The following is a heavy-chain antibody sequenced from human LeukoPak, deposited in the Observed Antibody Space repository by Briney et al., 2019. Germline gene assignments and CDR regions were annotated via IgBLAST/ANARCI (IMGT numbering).Heavy chain of an antibody. CDR3: ARASPFQTGENSYYYYMDV. Sequence: PGRSLRLSCAASGFSFSTYSMNWVRQAPGKGLEWVSSISSSSRYIYYADSVKGRFTISRDNAKNSLYLQMYSLRAEDTAVYYCARASPFQTGENSYYYYMDVWGKGTTVTVSS. CDR2: ISSSSRYI. J-gene: IGHJ6*03. V-gene: IGHV3-21*01. CDR1: GFSFSTYS. D-gene: IGHD7-27*01.